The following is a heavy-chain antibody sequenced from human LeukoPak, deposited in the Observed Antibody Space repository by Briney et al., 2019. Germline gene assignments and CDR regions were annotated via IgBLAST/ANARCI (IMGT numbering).Heavy chain of an antibody. V-gene: IGHV3-23*01. CDR1: GFTFTTYA. J-gene: IGHJ4*02. CDR3: AKDLHTSAWSPTFDS. D-gene: IGHD2-2*01. Sequence: GRSLTPSCVASGFTFTTYATTSVRHAPGEGLEWVSTITSPGDNKFFGDYVRGRFTISRDNSSNTLYLQMNSLRVEDTVIYYCAKDLHTSAWSPTFDSWGQGTLVTVSS. CDR2: ITSPGDNK.